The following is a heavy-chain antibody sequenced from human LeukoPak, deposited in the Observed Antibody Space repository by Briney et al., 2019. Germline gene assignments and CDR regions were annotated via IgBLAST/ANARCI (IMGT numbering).Heavy chain of an antibody. Sequence: GGSLRLSCAASGFTFSSYSMYWVRQAPGKGLEWVSSISSSSSYIYYADSVKGRFTISRDNAKNSLYLQMDSLRAEDTAVYYCARGAFAGGYFDYWGQGTLVTVSS. CDR1: GFTFSSYS. CDR2: ISSSSSYI. CDR3: ARGAFAGGYFDY. J-gene: IGHJ4*02. D-gene: IGHD6-13*01. V-gene: IGHV3-21*01.